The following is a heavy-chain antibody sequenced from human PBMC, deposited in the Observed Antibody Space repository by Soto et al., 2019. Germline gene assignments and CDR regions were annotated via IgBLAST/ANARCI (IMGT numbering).Heavy chain of an antibody. Sequence: SVKVSCKASGGTFSSYAISWVRQAPGQGLEWMGGIIPIFGTANYAQKFQGRVTITADESTSTAYMELSSLRSEDTAVYYCARQIGSPYSSGWYGGYWGQGTLVTVSS. V-gene: IGHV1-69*13. CDR3: ARQIGSPYSSGWYGGY. CDR1: GGTFSSYA. CDR2: IIPIFGTA. D-gene: IGHD6-19*01. J-gene: IGHJ4*02.